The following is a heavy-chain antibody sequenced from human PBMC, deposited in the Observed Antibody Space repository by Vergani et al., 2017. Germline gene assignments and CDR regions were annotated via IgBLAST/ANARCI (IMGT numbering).Heavy chain of an antibody. CDR3: ARDPLDCSGGSCYPYYFDY. CDR2: VNPNSGGT. V-gene: IGHV1-2*02. J-gene: IGHJ4*02. D-gene: IGHD2-15*01. CDR1: GFTFIGYY. Sequence: QVQLVQSGAEVKKPGASVKVSCKTSGFTFIGYYIHWVRQAPGQGLEWMGWVNPNSGGTNYAQKFQGRVTMTRDTSISTAYMELNRLKSDDTAVYYCARDPLDCSGGSCYPYYFDYWGQGTLVTVSS.